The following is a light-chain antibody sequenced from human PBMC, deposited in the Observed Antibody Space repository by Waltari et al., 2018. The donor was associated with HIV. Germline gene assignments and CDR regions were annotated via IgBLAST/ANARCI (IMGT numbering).Light chain of an antibody. CDR1: QSVTRN. V-gene: IGKV3-15*01. CDR3: QQNHDWPPTT. J-gene: IGKJ5*01. Sequence: IVMTQSPAALSVSPGESFTLSCTPIQSVTRNVAWYQHKPGQAPRLLIYGASTRATGIPARFSGSGSGTQFTLTISSLQSEDFAVYYCQQNHDWPPTTFGQGTRLEIK. CDR2: GAS.